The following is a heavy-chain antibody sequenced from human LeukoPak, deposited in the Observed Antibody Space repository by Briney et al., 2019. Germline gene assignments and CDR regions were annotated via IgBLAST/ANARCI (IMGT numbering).Heavy chain of an antibody. V-gene: IGHV3-9*01. CDR3: AELGITMIGGV. CDR1: GFRFDDYA. D-gene: IGHD3-10*02. J-gene: IGHJ6*04. CDR2: ISWNSGTL. Sequence: GGSLRLSCAASGFRFDDYAMHWVRQAPGKGLEWVSGISWNSGTLAYADSVKGRFTISRDNAKNSLYLQMNSLRAEDTAVYYCAELGITMIGGVWGKGTTVTISS.